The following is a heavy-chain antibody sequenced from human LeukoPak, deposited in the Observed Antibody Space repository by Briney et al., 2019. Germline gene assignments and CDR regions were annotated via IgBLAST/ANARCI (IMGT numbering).Heavy chain of an antibody. CDR2: IKQDGSEK. CDR1: GFTFSSYW. V-gene: IGHV3-7*01. J-gene: IGHJ4*02. CDR3: ARDRAGYCSSTSCYGGFDY. Sequence: PGGSLRLSCAASGFTFSSYWMSWVRQAPGKGLEWAANIKQDGSEKYYVDSVKGRFTISRDNAKNSLYLQMNSLRAEDTAVYYCARDRAGYCSSTSCYGGFDYWGQGTLVTVSS. D-gene: IGHD2-2*01.